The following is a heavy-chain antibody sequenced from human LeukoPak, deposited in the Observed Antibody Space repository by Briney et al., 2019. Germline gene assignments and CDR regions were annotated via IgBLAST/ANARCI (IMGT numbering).Heavy chain of an antibody. CDR2: ISGSGGST. D-gene: IGHD5-18*01. J-gene: IGHJ1*01. Sequence: GGSLRLSCAASGFTFSSYAMSWVRQAPGKGLEWVSAISGSGGSTYYADSVKGRFTISRDNSKNTLYLRMNSLRAEDTAVYYCAKSPPYSYGWGYFQHWGQGTLVTVAS. V-gene: IGHV3-23*01. CDR3: AKSPPYSYGWGYFQH. CDR1: GFTFSSYA.